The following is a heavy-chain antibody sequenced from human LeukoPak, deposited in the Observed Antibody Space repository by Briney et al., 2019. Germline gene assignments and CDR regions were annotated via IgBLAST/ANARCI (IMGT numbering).Heavy chain of an antibody. CDR1: GGSFSGYY. CDR3: ARRSTYYYYYYGMDV. V-gene: IGHV4-59*01. J-gene: IGHJ6*02. D-gene: IGHD1-26*01. Sequence: SETLSLTCAVYGGSFSGYYWSWIRQPPGKGLEWIGYIYYSGSTNYNPSLKSRVTISVDTSKNQFSLKLSSVTAADTAVYYCARRSTYYYYYYGMDVWGQGTTVTVSS. CDR2: IYYSGST.